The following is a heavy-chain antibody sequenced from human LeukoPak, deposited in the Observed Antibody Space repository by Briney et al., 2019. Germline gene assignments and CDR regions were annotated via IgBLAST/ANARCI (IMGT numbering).Heavy chain of an antibody. CDR2: ISSSSSTI. CDR1: GFTFSSYS. V-gene: IGHV3-48*04. J-gene: IGHJ4*02. CDR3: AREDSNYWRYFDY. Sequence: GGSLRLSCAASGFTFSSYSMNWVRQAPGKGLEWVSYISSSSSTIYYADSVKGRFTISRDNAKNSLYLQMNSLRAEDTAVYYCAREDSNYWRYFDYRGQGTLVTVSS. D-gene: IGHD4-11*01.